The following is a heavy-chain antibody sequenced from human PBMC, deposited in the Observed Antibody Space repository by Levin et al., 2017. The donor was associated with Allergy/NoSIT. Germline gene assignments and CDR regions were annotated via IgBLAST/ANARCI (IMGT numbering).Heavy chain of an antibody. J-gene: IGHJ4*02. V-gene: IGHV1-8*01. CDR1: GYTFTSYD. D-gene: IGHD2-2*01. CDR3: ATNRWECSSTSCAQTGDY. CDR2: MNPNSGNT. Sequence: ASVKVSCKASGYTFTSYDINWVRQATGQGLEWMGWMNPNSGNTGYAQKFQGRVTMTRNTSISTAYMELSSLRSEDTAVYYCATNRWECSSTSCAQTGDYWGQGTLVTVSS.